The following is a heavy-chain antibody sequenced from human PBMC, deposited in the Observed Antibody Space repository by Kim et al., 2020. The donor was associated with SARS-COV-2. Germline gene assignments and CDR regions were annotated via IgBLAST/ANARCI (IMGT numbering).Heavy chain of an antibody. J-gene: IGHJ5*02. Sequence: GTATSYGDYGKGRLTITRDNAKNTLYLEMNSLRVEDTAVDYCGRSDWVDPWGQGTLVTVSS. CDR3: GRSDWVDP. CDR2: GTAT. V-gene: IGHV3-74*01.